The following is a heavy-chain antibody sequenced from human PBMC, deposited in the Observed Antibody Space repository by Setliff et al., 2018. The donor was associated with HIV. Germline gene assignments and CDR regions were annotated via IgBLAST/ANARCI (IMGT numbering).Heavy chain of an antibody. CDR1: GFTFRIYS. Sequence: PGGSLRLSCAASGFTFRIYSMSWVRQAPGKGLEWVAKIKNDGSEKYYVDSVEGRFTISRDNAKRSLYLQMNSLRVEDTAVYYCARDIPPEYPGFDLWGQGTVVTVSS. D-gene: IGHD6-6*01. CDR2: IKNDGSEK. J-gene: IGHJ3*01. CDR3: ARDIPPEYPGFDL. V-gene: IGHV3-7*01.